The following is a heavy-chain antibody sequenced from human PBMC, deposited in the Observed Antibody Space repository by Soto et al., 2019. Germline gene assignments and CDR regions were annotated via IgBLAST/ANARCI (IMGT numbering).Heavy chain of an antibody. V-gene: IGHV3-21*01. D-gene: IGHD5-12*01. Sequence: GGSLRLSCAASGFTFSSYSMNWVRQAPGKGLEWVSSISSSSSYIYYADSVKGRFTISRDNAKNSLYLQMNSLRAEDTAVYYCARDTPSSGYDWFRDYYYYMDVWGKGTTVTVSS. CDR1: GFTFSSYS. CDR2: ISSSSSYI. CDR3: ARDTPSSGYDWFRDYYYYMDV. J-gene: IGHJ6*03.